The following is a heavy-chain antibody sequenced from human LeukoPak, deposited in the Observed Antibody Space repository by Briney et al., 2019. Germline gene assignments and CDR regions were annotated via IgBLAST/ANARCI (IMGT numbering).Heavy chain of an antibody. CDR1: GFTFSYSW. D-gene: IGHD5-12*01. J-gene: IGHJ4*02. CDR3: ARDRASAYNLDY. CDR2: IKHDGSEK. V-gene: IGHV3-7*01. Sequence: GGSLRLSCAASGFTFSYSWMSWVRQAPGKGLEWVANIKHDGSEKYYVDSVKVRFTISKDNAKNSLYLQMNSLRAEDTAMYYCARDRASAYNLDYWGQGTLVTVSS.